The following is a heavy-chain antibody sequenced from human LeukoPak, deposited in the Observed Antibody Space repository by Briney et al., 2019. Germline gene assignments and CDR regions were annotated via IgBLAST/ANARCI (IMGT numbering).Heavy chain of an antibody. Sequence: PGGTLRLSCAASGFTFSSYGMSWVRQAPGKGLQWVSAISGDGKDRDYPDSVKGRFTISRDNSKNTLYLQMNSLRAEDTAVYYCAKGVVVAPDVTPFDYWGQGTLVTVSS. CDR3: AKGVVVAPDVTPFDY. D-gene: IGHD2-2*01. J-gene: IGHJ4*02. CDR2: ISGDGKDR. CDR1: GFTFSSYG. V-gene: IGHV3-23*01.